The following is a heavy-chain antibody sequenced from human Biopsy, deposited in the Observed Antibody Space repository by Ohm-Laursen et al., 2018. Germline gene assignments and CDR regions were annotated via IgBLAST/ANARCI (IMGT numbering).Heavy chain of an antibody. D-gene: IGHD2-8*01. Sequence: SLRLSCTASGFDFSDYSMSWVRQAPGKGLEWVSSVTTTSSYIYYADSVEGRFTISRDNAKNSLYLQMNSLRVEDTAVYYCARDGEAKYCKHGVCPSDFWGQGTLVTVSS. J-gene: IGHJ4*02. CDR1: GFDFSDYS. CDR2: VTTTSSYI. CDR3: ARDGEAKYCKHGVCPSDF. V-gene: IGHV3-21*01.